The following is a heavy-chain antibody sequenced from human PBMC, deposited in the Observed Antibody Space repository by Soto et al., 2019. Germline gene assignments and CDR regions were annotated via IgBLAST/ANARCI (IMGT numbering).Heavy chain of an antibody. J-gene: IGHJ4*02. CDR1: GFNVSTNY. V-gene: IGHV3-53*01. CDR2: IYSGGTT. D-gene: IGHD1-26*01. Sequence: PGGSLRLSCAASGFNVSTNYMTWVRQAPGKGLEWVSVIYSGGTTYYADSVKGRFIISRGNFKNTLYLQMNNLRAEDTALYYCARGSGSLYYFHYWGQGTLVTVSS. CDR3: ARGSGSLYYFHY.